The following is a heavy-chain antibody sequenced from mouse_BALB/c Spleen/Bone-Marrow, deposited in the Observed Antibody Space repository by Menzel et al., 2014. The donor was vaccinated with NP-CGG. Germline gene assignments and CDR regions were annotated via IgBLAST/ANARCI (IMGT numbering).Heavy chain of an antibody. Sequence: EVMLVESGGGLVEPGGSLKLSCAASGFSFSSYSMSWVRQTPEKRLEWVATISSGGHDTYYPDSVKGRFTISRDNAKNTLYLQMSSLKSEATAMYYCSKDGGYDYSYYFDYWGQGTTLTVSS. CDR1: GFSFSSYS. J-gene: IGHJ2*01. D-gene: IGHD2-4*01. CDR3: SKDGGYDYSYYFDY. V-gene: IGHV5-6-4*01. CDR2: ISSGGHDT.